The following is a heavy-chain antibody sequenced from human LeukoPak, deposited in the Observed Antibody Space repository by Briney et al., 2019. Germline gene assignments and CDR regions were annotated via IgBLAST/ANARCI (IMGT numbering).Heavy chain of an antibody. Sequence: SETLSLTCTVSGGSISSYYWSWIRQPPGKGLEWIGYIYYSGSTNYNPSLKSRVTISVDTSKNQFSLKLSSVTAADTAVYYCAGATMVRGTADWFDPWGQGTLVTVSS. CDR2: IYYSGST. CDR1: GGSISSYY. J-gene: IGHJ5*02. CDR3: AGATMVRGTADWFDP. V-gene: IGHV4-59*01. D-gene: IGHD3-10*01.